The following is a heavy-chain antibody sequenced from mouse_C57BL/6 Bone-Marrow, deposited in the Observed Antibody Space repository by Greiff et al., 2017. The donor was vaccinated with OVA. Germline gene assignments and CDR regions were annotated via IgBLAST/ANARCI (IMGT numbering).Heavy chain of an antibody. CDR3: ARGIYDGYYWFAY. D-gene: IGHD2-3*01. J-gene: IGHJ3*01. CDR1: GYSITSGYD. CDR2: ISYSGST. Sequence: EVMLVESGPGMVKPSQSLSLTCTVTGYSITSGYDWHWIRHFPGNKLEWMGYISYSGSTNYNPSLKSRISITHDTSKNHFFLKLNSVTTEDTATYYCARGIYDGYYWFAYWGQGTLVTVSA. V-gene: IGHV3-1*01.